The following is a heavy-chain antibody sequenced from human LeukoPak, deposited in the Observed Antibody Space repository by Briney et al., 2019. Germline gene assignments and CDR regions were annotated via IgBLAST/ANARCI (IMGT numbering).Heavy chain of an antibody. D-gene: IGHD3-3*01. Sequence: PGGSLRLSCAASRFTFSSYGMHWARQAPGKGLEWVAYIQYDGSNEQYADSVKGRFSISRDSSKNILYLQMNSLRAEDTAVYYCARGDPIYDFWSGGDHWGQGSLVSVSS. CDR2: IQYDGSNE. CDR3: ARGDPIYDFWSGGDH. CDR1: RFTFSSYG. J-gene: IGHJ4*02. V-gene: IGHV3-30*02.